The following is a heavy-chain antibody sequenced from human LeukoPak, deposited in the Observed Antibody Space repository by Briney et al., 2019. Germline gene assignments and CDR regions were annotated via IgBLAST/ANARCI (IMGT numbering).Heavy chain of an antibody. Sequence: ASETLSLTCTVSGGFISSYYWSWIRQPPGKGLEWIGYIYYSGSTNYNPSLKSRVTISVDTSKNQFSLKLSSVTDADTAVYYCARFGSNPYYFDYWGQGTLVTVSS. CDR1: GGFISSYY. V-gene: IGHV4-59*08. D-gene: IGHD3-10*01. CDR3: ARFGSNPYYFDY. CDR2: IYYSGST. J-gene: IGHJ4*02.